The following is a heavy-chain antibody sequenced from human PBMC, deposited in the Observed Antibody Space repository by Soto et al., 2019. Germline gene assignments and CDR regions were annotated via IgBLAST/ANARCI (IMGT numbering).Heavy chain of an antibody. CDR1: GFTFSRYT. J-gene: IGHJ4*02. D-gene: IGHD1-1*01. V-gene: IGHV3-23*01. CDR2: FVSSTGST. CDR3: AKWHTTLPTPGNYFDY. Sequence: PGGSLRLSCAASGFTFSRYTMNWVRQAPGKGLEWVSTFVSSTGSTFYADSVEGRFTISKDDSKNTLYLQMNSLRAEDTAVYYCAKWHTTLPTPGNYFDYWGQGTLVTVSS.